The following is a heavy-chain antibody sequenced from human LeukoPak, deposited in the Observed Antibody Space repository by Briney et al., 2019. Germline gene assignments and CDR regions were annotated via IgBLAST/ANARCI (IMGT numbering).Heavy chain of an antibody. J-gene: IGHJ4*02. CDR2: INHRGST. Sequence: SETLSLTCAVYGGSFRGYYWSWIRQPPGKGLEWIGEINHRGSTNYNPSLKSRVTISVDTSKNQFSLKLSSVTAADTAVYYCARRLGDTAMVDYWGQGTLVTVSS. V-gene: IGHV4-34*01. CDR3: ARRLGDTAMVDY. CDR1: GGSFRGYY. D-gene: IGHD5-18*01.